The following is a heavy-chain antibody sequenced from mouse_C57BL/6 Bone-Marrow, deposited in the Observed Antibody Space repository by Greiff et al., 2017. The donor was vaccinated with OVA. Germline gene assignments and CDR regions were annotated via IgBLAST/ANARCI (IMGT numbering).Heavy chain of an antibody. J-gene: IGHJ3*01. V-gene: IGHV5-15*01. D-gene: IGHD2-2*01. CDR3: ARQGLRRGAWFAY. CDR2: ISNLAYSI. Sequence: DVHLVESGGGLVQPGGSLKLSCAASGFTFSDYGMAWVRQAPRKGPEWVAFISNLAYSIYYADTVTGRFTISRENAKNTLYLEMSSLRSEDTAMYYCARQGLRRGAWFAYWGQGTLVTVSA. CDR1: GFTFSDYG.